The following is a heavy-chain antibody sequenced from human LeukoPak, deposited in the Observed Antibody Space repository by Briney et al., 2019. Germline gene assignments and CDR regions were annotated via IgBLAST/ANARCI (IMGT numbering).Heavy chain of an antibody. J-gene: IGHJ4*02. CDR1: GFTFSSYG. D-gene: IGHD5-18*01. CDR3: ARGGYSYGYSDY. CDR2: ISSSSSYI. V-gene: IGHV3-21*01. Sequence: GGSLRLSCAASGFTFSSYGMHWVRQAPGKGLEWVSSISSSSSYIYYADSVKGRFTISRDNAKNSLYLQMNSLRAEDTAVYYCARGGYSYGYSDYWGQGTLVTVSS.